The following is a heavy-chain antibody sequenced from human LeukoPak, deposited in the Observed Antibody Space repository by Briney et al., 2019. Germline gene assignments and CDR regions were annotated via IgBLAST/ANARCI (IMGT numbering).Heavy chain of an antibody. V-gene: IGHV1-2*02. J-gene: IGHJ4*02. CDR3: AREGIDYGDYPFDY. CDR2: INPNSGGT. CDR1: GYTLTGYY. Sequence: GASVKVSCKASGYTLTGYYMHWVRQAPGQGLEWMGWINPNSGGTNYAQKFQGRVTMTRDTSISTAYMELSRLRSDDTAVYYCAREGIDYGDYPFDYWGQGTLVTVSS. D-gene: IGHD4-17*01.